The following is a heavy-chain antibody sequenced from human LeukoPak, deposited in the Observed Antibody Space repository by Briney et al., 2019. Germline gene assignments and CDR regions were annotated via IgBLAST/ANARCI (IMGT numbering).Heavy chain of an antibody. CDR2: IYYSGRT. J-gene: IGHJ4*02. V-gene: IGHV4-59*01. Sequence: PSETLSLTCTVSGGSISSYYWSWIRQPPGKGLEWIGYIYYSGRTNYNPSLKSRVTISIDTSKNQFSLRLSSVTAADTAVYYCAREEADYGDQHFDYWGQGTLVTVSS. D-gene: IGHD4-17*01. CDR1: GGSISSYY. CDR3: AREEADYGDQHFDY.